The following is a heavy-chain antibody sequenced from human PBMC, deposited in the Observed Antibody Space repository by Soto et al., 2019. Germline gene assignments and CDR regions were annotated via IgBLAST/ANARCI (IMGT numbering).Heavy chain of an antibody. CDR2: ISSSGEST. D-gene: IGHD4-17*01. CDR1: GFIFTAYA. J-gene: IGHJ3*02. Sequence: EVQLLETGGGLVQPGGSPSLSCTTSGFIFTAYAMNWVRQAPGKGLEWVSAISSSGESTFYAESVRGRFTISRDNSLNTLYLQMRSLRPEDTAVYYCAHPRGYGIFDAVDIWGQGQWSPSLQ. CDR3: AHPRGYGIFDAVDI. V-gene: IGHV3-23*01.